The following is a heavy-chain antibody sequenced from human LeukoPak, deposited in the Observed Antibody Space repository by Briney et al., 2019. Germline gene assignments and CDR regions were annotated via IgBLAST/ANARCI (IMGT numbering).Heavy chain of an antibody. CDR2: IYTSGST. CDR3: ATDLPHSSSWPIDAFDI. CDR1: GGSISSYY. V-gene: IGHV4-4*07. J-gene: IGHJ3*02. D-gene: IGHD6-13*01. Sequence: SETLSLTCTVSGGSISSYYWSWIRQPAGKGLEWIGRIYTSGSTNYNPSLKSRVTMSVDTSKNQFSLKLSSVTAADTAVYYCATDLPHSSSWPIDAFDIWGQGTMVTVSS.